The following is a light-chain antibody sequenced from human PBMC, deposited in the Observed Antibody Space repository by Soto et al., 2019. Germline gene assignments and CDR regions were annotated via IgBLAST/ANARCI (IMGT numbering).Light chain of an antibody. CDR2: DVS. Sequence: QSVLTQPASVSGSPGQSITFSCTGTSSDIGAYNYVSWYQHHPGRAHKLMIFDVSIRPSGVSNRFSGSKSGNTASLTISGLQAEDEADYYCSSYPTSNTRVCGTGTKVTVL. V-gene: IGLV2-14*03. CDR3: SSYPTSNTRV. J-gene: IGLJ1*01. CDR1: SSDIGAYNY.